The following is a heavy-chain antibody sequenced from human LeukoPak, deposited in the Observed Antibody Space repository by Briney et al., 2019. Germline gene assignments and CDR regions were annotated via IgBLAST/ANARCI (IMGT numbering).Heavy chain of an antibody. Sequence: GGSLRLSCAASGFTFSSYSMNWVRQAPGKGLEWVSSISSSSSYVYYADSVKGRFTISRDNAKNSLYLQMNSLRAEDTAVYYCARGMVAAAGSYWGQGTLVTVSS. J-gene: IGHJ4*02. V-gene: IGHV3-21*01. CDR1: GFTFSSYS. CDR2: ISSSSSYV. CDR3: ARGMVAAAGSY. D-gene: IGHD6-13*01.